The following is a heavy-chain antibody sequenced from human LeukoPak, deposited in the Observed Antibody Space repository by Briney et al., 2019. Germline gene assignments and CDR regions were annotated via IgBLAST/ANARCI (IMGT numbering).Heavy chain of an antibody. CDR3: ARVNCMEVLTPDY. Sequence: GASVKVSCKASGYTFTSYDINWVRQASGQGLEWMGWMNPNSGNTGYAQKFQGRVTMTRNTSISTAYMELSSPRSEDTAVYYCARVNCMEVLTPDYWGQGTLVTVSS. CDR2: MNPNSGNT. J-gene: IGHJ4*02. CDR1: GYTFTSYD. D-gene: IGHD4/OR15-4a*01. V-gene: IGHV1-8*01.